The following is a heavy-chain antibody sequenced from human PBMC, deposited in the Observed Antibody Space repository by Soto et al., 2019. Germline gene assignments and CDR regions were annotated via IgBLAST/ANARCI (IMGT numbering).Heavy chain of an antibody. Sequence: ASVKVSCKASGYTFTSYAMHWVRQAPGQRLEWMGWINAGNGNTKYSQKFQGRVTITRDTSASTAYMELSSLRSEDTAVYYCARSGRDGYNPGDYWGQGTLVTVSS. V-gene: IGHV1-3*01. CDR3: ARSGRDGYNPGDY. D-gene: IGHD2-21*01. CDR1: GYTFTSYA. J-gene: IGHJ4*02. CDR2: INAGNGNT.